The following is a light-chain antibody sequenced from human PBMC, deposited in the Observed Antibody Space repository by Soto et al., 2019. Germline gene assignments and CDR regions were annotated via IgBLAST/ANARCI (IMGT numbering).Light chain of an antibody. CDR3: HQYGSSPPYT. V-gene: IGKV3-20*01. J-gene: IGKJ2*01. Sequence: EIVLTQSPGTLSLSPGERATLSCRASQSVSSSYLAWYQQKPGQAPRLLIYVASSSATGIPDRFSGSGSGTDFTLTISRLEPENFAVYYCHQYGSSPPYTFVLGTKLEIK. CDR2: VAS. CDR1: QSVSSSY.